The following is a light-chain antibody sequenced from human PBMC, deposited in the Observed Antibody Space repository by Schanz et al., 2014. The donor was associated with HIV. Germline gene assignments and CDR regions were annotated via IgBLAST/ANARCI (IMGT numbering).Light chain of an antibody. J-gene: IGLJ2*01. CDR2: DVS. CDR1: SGDVGSYNY. Sequence: HSALTQPASVSGSPGQSISISCTGTSGDVGSYNYVSWYQQHPGKAPKLMIYDVSNRPSGVSSRFSGSKSGNTASLTISGLQAEDEADYYCCSYTSSSTLVFGGGTKLTVL. CDR3: CSYTSSSTLV. V-gene: IGLV2-14*03.